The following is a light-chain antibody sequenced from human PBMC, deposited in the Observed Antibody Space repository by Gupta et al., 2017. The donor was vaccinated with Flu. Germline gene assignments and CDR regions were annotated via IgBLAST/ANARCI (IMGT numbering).Light chain of an antibody. CDR3: QQSYSTPWT. Sequence: DIQMTQSPSSLSASVGDRVTITCRTSQNIVNYLKWYQQKPGNAPKLLIYAASRMQSGVPSRFSGNGSGTDFTLTISSLQPEDSASYYCQQSYSTPWTFGQGTKVEIK. J-gene: IGKJ1*01. CDR2: AAS. CDR1: QNIVNY. V-gene: IGKV1-39*01.